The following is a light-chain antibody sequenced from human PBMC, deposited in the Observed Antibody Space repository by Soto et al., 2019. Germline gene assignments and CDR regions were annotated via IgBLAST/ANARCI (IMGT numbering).Light chain of an antibody. CDR1: QSISSY. V-gene: IGKV1-39*01. J-gene: IGKJ2*01. Sequence: DIQMTQSASSLSASVGDRVTITCRASQSISSYLNWYQQKPGKAPKLLIYAASSLQSGVPSRFRGSGSGTDFTLTISSLQPEDFATYYWQQSYSTRRTFGQGTKLEIK. CDR3: QQSYSTRRT. CDR2: AAS.